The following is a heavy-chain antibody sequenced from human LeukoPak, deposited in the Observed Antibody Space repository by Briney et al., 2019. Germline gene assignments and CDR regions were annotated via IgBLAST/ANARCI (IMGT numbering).Heavy chain of an antibody. Sequence: PGGSLRLSCAASGFTFSSYSMNWVRQAPGKGLEWVSSISSSSSYIYYADSVKGRFTISRDNAKNSLYLQMNSLRAEDTAVYYCARATPLGRSSWGDAFDIWGQGTMVTVSS. CDR2: ISSSSSYI. CDR3: ARATPLGRSSWGDAFDI. V-gene: IGHV3-21*04. D-gene: IGHD7-27*01. J-gene: IGHJ3*02. CDR1: GFTFSSYS.